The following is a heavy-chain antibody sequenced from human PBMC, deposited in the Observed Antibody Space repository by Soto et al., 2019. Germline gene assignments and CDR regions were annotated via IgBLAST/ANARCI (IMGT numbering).Heavy chain of an antibody. D-gene: IGHD3-16*01. Sequence: EVELLESGGGLVQPGGSLRLSCESSGFTFIIHAMNWVRQAPGKGLEWVSGISGGGDRTFDADSVKGRFTISRDNSKNTVNLQMNSLRADDTAVYYCARKVLGSTTRPDWWYFDLWGRGTLVTVSS. CDR2: ISGGGDRT. CDR1: GFTFIIHA. J-gene: IGHJ2*01. V-gene: IGHV3-23*01. CDR3: ARKVLGSTTRPDWWYFDL.